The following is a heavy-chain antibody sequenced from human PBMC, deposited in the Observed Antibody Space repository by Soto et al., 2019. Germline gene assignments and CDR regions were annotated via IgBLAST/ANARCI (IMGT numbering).Heavy chain of an antibody. CDR3: ASSPYSSSSRSVD. J-gene: IGHJ4*02. CDR1: GGTFSSYA. V-gene: IGHV1-69*13. CDR2: IIPIFGTA. Sequence: GASVKVSCKASGGTFSSYAISWVRQAPGQGLEWMGGIIPIFGTANYAQKFQGRVTITADESTSTAYMELSSLRSEDTAVYYCASSPYSSSSRSVDWGQGTLVTVSS. D-gene: IGHD6-6*01.